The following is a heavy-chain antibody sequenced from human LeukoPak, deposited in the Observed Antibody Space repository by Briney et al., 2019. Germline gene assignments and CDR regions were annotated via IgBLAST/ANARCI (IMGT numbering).Heavy chain of an antibody. V-gene: IGHV3-33*05. CDR1: GFTFNTHG. CDR2: VEHDGSKK. Sequence: PGGSLRLSCVTSGFTFNTHGMHWVRQAPGKALEWVAFVEHDGSKKYLESVKGRFTISRDNSKNTLYLQMNSLRAEDTAVYYCARARSKVGVVTYFDYWGQGTLVTVSS. CDR3: ARARSKVGVVTYFDY. J-gene: IGHJ4*02. D-gene: IGHD3-3*01.